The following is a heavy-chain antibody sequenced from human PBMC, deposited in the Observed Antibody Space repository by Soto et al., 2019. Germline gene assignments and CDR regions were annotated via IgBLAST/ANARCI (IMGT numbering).Heavy chain of an antibody. CDR3: SRDMGDQAILVELENKTYPGMDV. D-gene: IGHD2-21*01. CDR1: VFNCQDYS. Sequence: GLSXRLSWSASVFNCQDYSIHWLRQAPGKGLEFVSGINGNRKNIDYADSVKGRFTISRDNAKNSLYLEMNSLRAEDTALYFCSRDMGDQAILVELENKTYPGMDVWGQGTTVTV. J-gene: IGHJ6*02. CDR2: INGNRKNI. V-gene: IGHV3-9*01.